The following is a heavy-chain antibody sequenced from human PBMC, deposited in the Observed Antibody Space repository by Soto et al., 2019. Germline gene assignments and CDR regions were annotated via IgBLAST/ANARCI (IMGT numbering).Heavy chain of an antibody. V-gene: IGHV3-48*03. CDR3: ARDLYSRTRAPYSYYGMDV. Sequence: DVQLVESGGGLVQPGGSLRLSCAASGFTFSNYEMNWVRQAPGQGLEWVSYISSSSNTIYYADSVKGRFTITTDNARNSLILKMYSLRADDTAVYYCARDLYSRTRAPYSYYGMDVWGQGTTVTVSS. CDR1: GFTFSNYE. J-gene: IGHJ6*02. D-gene: IGHD6-13*01. CDR2: ISSSSNTI.